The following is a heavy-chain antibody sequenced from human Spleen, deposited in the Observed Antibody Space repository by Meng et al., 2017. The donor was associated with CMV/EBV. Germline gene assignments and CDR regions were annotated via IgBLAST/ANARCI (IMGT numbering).Heavy chain of an antibody. V-gene: IGHV4-34*01. D-gene: IGHD2/OR15-2a*01. CDR2: INYGGSA. Sequence: LPCAVYEGSFIGYYWTWIRQPPGKGLEWIGEINYGGSANYTPSLKSRVTMSVDTSKNQFSLKLSSVTAADTAVYFCATMVLPLPIVSWGQGTLVTVSS. CDR1: EGSFIGYY. J-gene: IGHJ5*02. CDR3: ATMVLPLPIVS.